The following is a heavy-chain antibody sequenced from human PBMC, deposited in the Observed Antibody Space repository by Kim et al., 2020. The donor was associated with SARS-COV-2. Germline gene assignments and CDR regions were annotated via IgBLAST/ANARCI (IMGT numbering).Heavy chain of an antibody. Sequence: SRVTISVDTSKNQFSLKLSSVTAADTAVYYCATPGGPIFQYYYYYYGMDVWGQGTTVTVSS. CDR3: ATPGGPIFQYYYYYYGMDV. V-gene: IGHV4-39*01. D-gene: IGHD3-3*01. J-gene: IGHJ6*02.